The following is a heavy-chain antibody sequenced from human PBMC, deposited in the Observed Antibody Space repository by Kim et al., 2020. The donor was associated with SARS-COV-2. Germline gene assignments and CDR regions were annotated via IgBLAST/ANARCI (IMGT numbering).Heavy chain of an antibody. CDR3: ARRPERKTTKYSSGWYCPFDY. J-gene: IGHJ4*02. V-gene: IGHV4-34*01. CDR2: INHSGST. Sequence: SETLSLTCAVYGGSFSGYYWSWIRQPPGKGLEWIGEINHSGSTNYNPSLKSRVTISVDTSKNQFSLKLSSVTAADTAVYYCARRPERKTTKYSSGWYCPFDYWGQGTLVTVSS. D-gene: IGHD6-19*01. CDR1: GGSFSGYY.